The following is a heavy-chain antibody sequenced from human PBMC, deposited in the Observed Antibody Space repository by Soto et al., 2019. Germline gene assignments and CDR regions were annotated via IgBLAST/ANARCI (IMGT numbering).Heavy chain of an antibody. D-gene: IGHD1-26*01. CDR3: ARDGRVGRIVGATTPSDYYDY. CDR1: GYTFTSYY. J-gene: IGHJ4*02. Sequence: ASVKVSCKASGYTFTSYYMHWVRQAPGQGLEWMGIINPSGGSTSYAQKFQGRVTMTRDTSTSTVYMELSSLRSEDTAVYYCARDGRVGRIVGATTPSDYYDYWGQGTLVTVSS. V-gene: IGHV1-46*01. CDR2: INPSGGST.